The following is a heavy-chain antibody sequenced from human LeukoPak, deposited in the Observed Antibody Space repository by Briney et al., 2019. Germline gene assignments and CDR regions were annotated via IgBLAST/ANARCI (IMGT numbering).Heavy chain of an antibody. CDR1: GGTFSNYA. CDR3: ARGWSYDSSGWLAFDI. J-gene: IGHJ3*02. Sequence: ASVKVSCKASGGTFSNYAISWVRQAPGQGLEWMGGIISLYGTAKYTQKFRDRVSITTDESTSTAYMELSSLRSEDTAVYYCARGWSYDSSGWLAFDIWGQGTMVTVSS. CDR2: IISLYGTA. D-gene: IGHD3-22*01. V-gene: IGHV1-69*05.